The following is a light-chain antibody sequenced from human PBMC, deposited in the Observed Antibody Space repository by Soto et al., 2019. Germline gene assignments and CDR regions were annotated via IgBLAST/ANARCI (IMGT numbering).Light chain of an antibody. V-gene: IGKV3-15*01. Sequence: EIVMTQPPATLSVSPGEKTTLSCRASQSVSSNLAWYQQKPGQAPRLLIYDASTRATGIPARFSGSGSGTDFTLTISRLEPEDFAVYYCQQYGSSPLTVGQGTRLEIK. J-gene: IGKJ5*01. CDR3: QQYGSSPLT. CDR1: QSVSSN. CDR2: DAS.